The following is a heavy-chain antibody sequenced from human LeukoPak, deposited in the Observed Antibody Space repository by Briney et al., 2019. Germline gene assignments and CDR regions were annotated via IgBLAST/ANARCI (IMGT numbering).Heavy chain of an antibody. Sequence: PSETLSLTCTVSGDSISSYYWSWIRQPPGKGLEWIGYIYYSGSTNYNPSLKSRVTISLDTSKNQFSLKLSSVTAADTAVYYCASHHMYYYASGSTAGFDYWGQGARVTVSS. J-gene: IGHJ4*02. CDR1: GDSISSYY. CDR3: ASHHMYYYASGSTAGFDY. CDR2: IYYSGST. V-gene: IGHV4-59*01. D-gene: IGHD3-10*01.